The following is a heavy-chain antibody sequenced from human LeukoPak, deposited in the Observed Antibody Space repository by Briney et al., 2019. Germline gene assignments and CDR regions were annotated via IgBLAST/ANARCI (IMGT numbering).Heavy chain of an antibody. CDR1: GYTLTELS. Sequence: WASVKVSCKVSGYTLTELSMHWVRQAPGKGLEWMGGFDPEDGETIYAQKFQGRVTMTEDTSTDTAYTELSSLRSEDTAVYYCATLRGSYYYGSGSRPPFDPWGQGTLVTVSS. J-gene: IGHJ5*02. D-gene: IGHD3-10*01. CDR3: ATLRGSYYYGSGSRPPFDP. V-gene: IGHV1-24*01. CDR2: FDPEDGET.